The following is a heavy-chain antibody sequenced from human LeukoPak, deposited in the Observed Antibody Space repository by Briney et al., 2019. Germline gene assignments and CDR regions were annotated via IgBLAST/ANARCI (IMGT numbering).Heavy chain of an antibody. CDR2: LNWNGGGR. J-gene: IGHJ5*02. Sequence: GGSLRLSCTVSGFTFEDYGMNWVRQVPGKEPERVSGLNWNGGGRRYADSVKGRFIISRDNAKGVLYLQLNDLRVEDTALYYCARDAVPSGRSWFDPWGQGTLVTVSS. V-gene: IGHV3-20*04. D-gene: IGHD4-17*01. CDR1: GFTFEDYG. CDR3: ARDAVPSGRSWFDP.